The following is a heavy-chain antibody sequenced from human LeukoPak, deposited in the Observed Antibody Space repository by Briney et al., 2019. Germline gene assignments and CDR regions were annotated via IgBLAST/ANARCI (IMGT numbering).Heavy chain of an antibody. D-gene: IGHD3-3*01. CDR3: ARDPVTIFGVVIIGVDAFDI. CDR2: IYTSGST. J-gene: IGHJ3*02. Sequence: PSETLSLTCTVSRGSISSYYWSWIRQPAGKGLEWIGRIYTSGSTNYNPSLKSRVTMSVDTSKNQFSLKLSSVTAADTAVYYCARDPVTIFGVVIIGVDAFDIWGQGTMVTVSS. V-gene: IGHV4-4*07. CDR1: RGSISSYY.